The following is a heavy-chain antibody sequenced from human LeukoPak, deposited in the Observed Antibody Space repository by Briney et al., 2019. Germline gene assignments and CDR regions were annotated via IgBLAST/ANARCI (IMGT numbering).Heavy chain of an antibody. Sequence: ASQTLSLTCTVSGGSISSGDYYWNWIRQPPGKGLEWIGYISYSGSTYYNPSLKSRVTISVDRSKNQFSLKLSSVTAANTAVYYCARDNRPVSYYFDYWGQGTLVTVSS. D-gene: IGHD2-2*01. J-gene: IGHJ4*02. CDR1: GGSISSGDYY. CDR2: ISYSGST. V-gene: IGHV4-30-4*08. CDR3: ARDNRPVSYYFDY.